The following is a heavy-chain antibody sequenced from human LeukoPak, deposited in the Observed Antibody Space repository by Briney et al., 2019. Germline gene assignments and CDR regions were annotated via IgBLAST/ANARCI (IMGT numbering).Heavy chain of an antibody. CDR2: VLYDGSKT. CDR1: GLTFSNAW. J-gene: IGHJ6*02. D-gene: IGHD1-14*01. V-gene: IGHV3-30*03. CDR3: ARDGGGTTHYFGMDV. Sequence: LPGGSLTLFCAASGLTFSNAWMSWVRHAPGEGLEWVALVLYDGSKTYYADSVKGRFTVSRDSSKNTVDLQMNSLRAEDTALYYCARDGGGTTHYFGMDVWGQGTTVTVSS.